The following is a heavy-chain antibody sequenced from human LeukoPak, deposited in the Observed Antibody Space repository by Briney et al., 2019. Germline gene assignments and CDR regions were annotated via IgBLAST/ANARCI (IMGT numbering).Heavy chain of an antibody. CDR3: ARDESSSGYCSGGSCYSITPGWFDP. V-gene: IGHV3-7*01. Sequence: GGSLRPSCAASGFTFSSYWMSWVRQAPGKGLEWVANIKQDGSEKYYVDSVKGRFTISRDNAKNSLYLQMNSLRAEDTAVYYCARDESSSGYCSGGSCYSITPGWFDPWGQGTLVTVSS. CDR2: IKQDGSEK. D-gene: IGHD2-15*01. J-gene: IGHJ5*02. CDR1: GFTFSSYW.